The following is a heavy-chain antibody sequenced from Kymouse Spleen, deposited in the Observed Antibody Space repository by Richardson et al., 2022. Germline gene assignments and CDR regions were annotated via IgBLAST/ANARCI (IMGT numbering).Heavy chain of an antibody. CDR1: GGSFSGYY. D-gene: IGHD2-2*02. Sequence: QVQLQQWGAGLLKPSETLSLTCAVYGGSFSGYYWSWIRQPPGKGLEWIGEINHSGSTNYNPSLKSRVTISVDTSKNQFSLKLSSVTAADTAVYYCARGGGYCSSTSCSSGWYGYWGQGTLVTVSS. CDR3: ARGGGYCSSTSCSSGWYGY. J-gene: IGHJ4*02. V-gene: IGHV4-34*01. CDR2: INHSGST.